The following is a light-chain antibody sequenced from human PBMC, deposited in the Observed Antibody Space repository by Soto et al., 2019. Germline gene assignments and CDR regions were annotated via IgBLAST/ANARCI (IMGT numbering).Light chain of an antibody. CDR2: EGS. V-gene: IGLV2-23*01. CDR1: SSDVGSYNL. Sequence: QSALTQPASVSGSPGQSITISCTGTSSDVGSYNLVSWYQQHPGKAPKLMIYEGSKRPSGVSNRFSGSKSGNTASLTISGLQAEDEADYYCCSDAGSSTLVFGGGTQLTGL. J-gene: IGLJ2*01. CDR3: CSDAGSSTLV.